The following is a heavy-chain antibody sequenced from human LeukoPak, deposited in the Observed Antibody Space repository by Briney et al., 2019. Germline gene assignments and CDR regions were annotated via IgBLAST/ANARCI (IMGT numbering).Heavy chain of an antibody. Sequence: GGSLRLSCAASGFTFSSYSMNWVRQAPGKGLEWVSYISSSSSTIYYADFVKGRFTISRDNAKNSLYLQMNSLRDEDTAVYYCAILQGAVAHFDYWGQGTLVTVSS. CDR2: ISSSSSTI. V-gene: IGHV3-48*02. J-gene: IGHJ4*02. D-gene: IGHD6-19*01. CDR1: GFTFSSYS. CDR3: AILQGAVAHFDY.